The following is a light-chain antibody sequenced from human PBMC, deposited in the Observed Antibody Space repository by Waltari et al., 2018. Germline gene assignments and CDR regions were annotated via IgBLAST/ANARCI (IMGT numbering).Light chain of an antibody. V-gene: IGLV2-23*02. CDR1: SSDVGSYNL. Sequence: QSALTQPASVSGSPGQSITISCTGTSSDVGSYNLVSWYQQHPGKAPKLMIYEVSKRPSWFSNRFSGSKSGNTASLTIAGLQAEDEADYYCCSYAGSSTLVVFGGGTKLTVL. CDR3: CSYAGSSTLVV. J-gene: IGLJ2*01. CDR2: EVS.